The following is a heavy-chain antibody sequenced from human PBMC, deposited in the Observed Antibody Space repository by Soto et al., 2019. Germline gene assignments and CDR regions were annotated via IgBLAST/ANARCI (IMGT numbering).Heavy chain of an antibody. CDR1: GASIGSGGW. V-gene: IGHV4-4*02. J-gene: IGHJ5*02. CDR3: ARHEGWTGPDQ. Sequence: QVHLQESGPGLVKPSETLSLTCAVSGASIGSGGWWSWVRQPPGKGLEWIAEIFHDGNTNYSPSLTSRVTISVAKSQNQFSLNVYSVTAADTAVYYCARHEGWTGPDQWGQGTLVTVSS. CDR2: IFHDGNT. D-gene: IGHD2-8*02.